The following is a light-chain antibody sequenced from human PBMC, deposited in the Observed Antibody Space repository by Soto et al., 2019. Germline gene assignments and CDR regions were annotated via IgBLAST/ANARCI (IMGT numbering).Light chain of an antibody. CDR2: SNH. Sequence: QSVLTQPPSASGTPGQRVTISCSGSSSNIGSNSVNWYQHLPGTAPKLLIYSNHHRLSGVPDRFSGSKSGTSASLAISGLQSDDEADYYCAAWDDSLNGVLFGGGTKLTVL. J-gene: IGLJ2*01. V-gene: IGLV1-44*01. CDR1: SSNIGSNS. CDR3: AAWDDSLNGVL.